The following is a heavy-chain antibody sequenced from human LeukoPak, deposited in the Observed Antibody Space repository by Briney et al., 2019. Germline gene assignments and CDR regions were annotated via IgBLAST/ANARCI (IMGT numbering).Heavy chain of an antibody. Sequence: PGGFLRLSCAASEFTFSSSSMHWVRQAPGKGLEWVAVMSYDESKQYYADSVKGRFIISRDNSRNTLYLQMNSLRTEDTAVYYCARGYCSSTTCTSGYYYGMDVWGQGTTVTVSS. V-gene: IGHV3-30-3*01. CDR3: ARGYCSSTTCTSGYYYGMDV. CDR2: MSYDESKQ. D-gene: IGHD2-2*01. CDR1: EFTFSSSS. J-gene: IGHJ6*02.